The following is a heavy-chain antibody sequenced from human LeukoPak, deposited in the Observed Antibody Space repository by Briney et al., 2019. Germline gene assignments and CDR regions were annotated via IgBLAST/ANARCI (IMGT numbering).Heavy chain of an antibody. V-gene: IGHV3-23*01. Sequence: GGSLRLSCAASGFTFSNYGMSWVRQAPGKGLEWVSVISGSGANTYYADSVKGRFTISRDNSKNTLYLQVNSLRAEDTAVYYCAKAKSYYSNYDYWGQGTLATVSS. CDR2: ISGSGANT. CDR1: GFTFSNYG. CDR3: AKAKSYYSNYDY. D-gene: IGHD4-11*01. J-gene: IGHJ4*02.